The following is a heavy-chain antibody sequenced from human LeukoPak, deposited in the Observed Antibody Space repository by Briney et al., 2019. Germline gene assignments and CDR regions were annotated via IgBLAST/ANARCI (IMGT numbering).Heavy chain of an antibody. V-gene: IGHV3-9*01. D-gene: IGHD6-13*01. Sequence: GRSLRLSCAASGFTFDDYAMHWVRQALGKGLEWVSGISWNSGSIGYADSVQGRFTISSDNAKNSLYLLMNSLRAEDTALYYCAKAGSSWVKSSLDFWGQGALVTVSS. CDR3: AKAGSSWVKSSLDF. J-gene: IGHJ4*02. CDR1: GFTFDDYA. CDR2: ISWNSGSI.